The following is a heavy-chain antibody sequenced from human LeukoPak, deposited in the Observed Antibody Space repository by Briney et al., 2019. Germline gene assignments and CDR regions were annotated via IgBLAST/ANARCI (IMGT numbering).Heavy chain of an antibody. CDR2: INPNSGGT. CDR1: GYIFTGHY. CDR3: ARDLTMIVVVPHY. Sequence: ASVKVSCKASGYIFTGHYMHWVRQAPGQGLEWMGWINPNSGGTNYAQKFQGRVTMTRDTSISTAYMELSRLRSDDTAVYYCARDLTMIVVVPHYWGQGTLVTVSS. J-gene: IGHJ4*02. V-gene: IGHV1-2*02. D-gene: IGHD3-22*01.